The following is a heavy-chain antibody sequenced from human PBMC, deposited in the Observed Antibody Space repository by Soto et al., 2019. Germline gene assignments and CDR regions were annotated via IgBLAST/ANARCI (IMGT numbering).Heavy chain of an antibody. CDR3: ARAGYSGSYFWFDP. CDR1: GFTFSSYS. J-gene: IGHJ5*02. D-gene: IGHD1-26*01. Sequence: GGSLRLSCAASGFTFSSYSMNWVRQAPGKGLEWVSYISSSSSTIYYADSVEGRFTISRDNAKNSLYLQMNSLRDEDTAVYYCARAGYSGSYFWFDPWGQGTLVTVSS. V-gene: IGHV3-48*02. CDR2: ISSSSSTI.